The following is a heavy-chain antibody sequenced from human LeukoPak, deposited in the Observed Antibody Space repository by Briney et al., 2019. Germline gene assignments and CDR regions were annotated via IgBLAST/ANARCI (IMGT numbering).Heavy chain of an antibody. D-gene: IGHD3-3*01. CDR1: GFTVSGYY. V-gene: IGHV3-53*01. CDR2: IYSGGST. Sequence: PGGSLRLSCAVSGFTVSGYYMSWVRQAPGKGLEWVSAIYSGGSTYYAASVKDRFTISRGNSKNILYLQINSLRAECTTVYYCARHDWFDPWGQGTLVTVSS. CDR3: ARHDWFDP. J-gene: IGHJ5*02.